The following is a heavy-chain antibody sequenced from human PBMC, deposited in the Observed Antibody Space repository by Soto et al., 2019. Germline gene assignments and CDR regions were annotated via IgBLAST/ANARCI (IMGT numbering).Heavy chain of an antibody. CDR1: GGSISSGGYY. CDR2: IYYSGST. CDR3: ARAFSEPYYDYFDY. D-gene: IGHD3-10*01. V-gene: IGHV4-31*03. Sequence: QVQLQESGPGLVKPSQTLSLTCTVSGGSISSGGYYWSWIRQHPGKGLEWLGYIYYSGSTYYNPSLKRRVTISVDTSKNQFSLKLSSVTAADTAVYYCARAFSEPYYDYFDYWGQGTLVTVSS. J-gene: IGHJ4*02.